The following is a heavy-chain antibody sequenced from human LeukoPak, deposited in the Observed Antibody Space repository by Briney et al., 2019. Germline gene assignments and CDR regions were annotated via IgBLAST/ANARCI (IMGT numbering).Heavy chain of an antibody. D-gene: IGHD3-10*01. CDR3: AREPPEVLWFGGFDY. CDR2: INSDGSST. Sequence: PGGSLRLSCAASGFTFSSYWMHWVRQAPGKGLVWVSRINSDGSSTSYADSVRGRFTISRDNAKNTLYLQMNSLRAEGTAVYYCAREPPEVLWFGGFDYWGQGTLVTVSS. V-gene: IGHV3-74*01. CDR1: GFTFSSYW. J-gene: IGHJ4*02.